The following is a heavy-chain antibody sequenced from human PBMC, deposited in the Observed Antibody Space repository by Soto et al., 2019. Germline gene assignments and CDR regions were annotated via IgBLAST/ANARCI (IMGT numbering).Heavy chain of an antibody. CDR1: GGSISSGDHY. Sequence: SETLSLTCTVSGGSISSGDHYWSWIRQPPGKGLEWIGYIYHSGSTYYNPSLKSRVTISVDRSKNQFSLKLSSVTAADTAVYYCARGTRYCSGGSCYSWFDPWGQGTLVTVSS. J-gene: IGHJ5*02. CDR3: ARGTRYCSGGSCYSWFDP. V-gene: IGHV4-30-2*01. D-gene: IGHD2-15*01. CDR2: IYHSGST.